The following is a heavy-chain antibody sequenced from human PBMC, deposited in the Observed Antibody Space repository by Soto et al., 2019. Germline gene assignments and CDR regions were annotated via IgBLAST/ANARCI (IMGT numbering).Heavy chain of an antibody. D-gene: IGHD5-18*01. CDR2: ISAYNGNT. CDR3: ARDLSSSGYSYGNDY. J-gene: IGHJ4*02. Sequence: VKVSCKASGYTFTSYGISWVRQAPGQGLEWMGWISAYNGNTNYAQKLQGRVTMTTDTSTSTAYMELRSLRSDDTAVYYCARDLSSSGYSYGNDYWGQGTLVTVSS. V-gene: IGHV1-18*01. CDR1: GYTFTSYG.